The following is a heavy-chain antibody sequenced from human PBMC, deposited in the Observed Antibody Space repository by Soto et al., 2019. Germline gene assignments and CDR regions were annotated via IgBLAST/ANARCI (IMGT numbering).Heavy chain of an antibody. J-gene: IGHJ5*02. Sequence: ASVKVSCKASGYTFTSYGISWVRQAPGQGLEWMGWINPSRGSTNYAQKFQDRLTLTSDTSTSTVYMELSSLISDDTAVFYCAHALGYSSGFDAWGQGALVTVSS. CDR2: INPSRGST. CDR1: GYTFTSYG. V-gene: IGHV1-18*01. D-gene: IGHD5-18*01. CDR3: AHALGYSSGFDA.